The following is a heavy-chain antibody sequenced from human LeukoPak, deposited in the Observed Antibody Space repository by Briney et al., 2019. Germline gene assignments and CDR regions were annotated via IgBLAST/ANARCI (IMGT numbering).Heavy chain of an antibody. CDR2: ISAYNGNT. D-gene: IGHD3-16*02. J-gene: IGHJ4*02. CDR3: ARVSHPYVWGSYRPPFDY. Sequence: GASVKVSCKASGYTFTSYGISWVRQAPGQGLEWMGWISAYNGNTNYAQKLQGRVTMTTDTSTSTAYMELRSLRSDDTAVYYCARVSHPYVWGSYRPPFDYWGQGTLVTVSS. V-gene: IGHV1-18*01. CDR1: GYTFTSYG.